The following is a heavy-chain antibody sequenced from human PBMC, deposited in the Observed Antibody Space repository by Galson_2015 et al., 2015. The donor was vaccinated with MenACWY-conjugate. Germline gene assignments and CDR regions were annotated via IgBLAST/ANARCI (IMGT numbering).Heavy chain of an antibody. J-gene: IGHJ4*02. CDR3: AKTRVASFYFDT. Sequence: SLRLSCAASGFIFNTFWMHWVRQAPRPGLVWVSRLPPGGRRTPSAASVTARFTLSRDNAKNTLYLQMNSLRPEDTAVFYCAKTRVASFYFDTWGQGAQGTVYS. D-gene: IGHD2-15*01. V-gene: IGHV3-74*01. CDR2: LPPGGRRT. CDR1: GFIFNTFW.